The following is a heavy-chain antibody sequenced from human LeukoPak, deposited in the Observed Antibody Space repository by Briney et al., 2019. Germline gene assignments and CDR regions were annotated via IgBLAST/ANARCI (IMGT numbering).Heavy chain of an antibody. V-gene: IGHV3-23*01. Sequence: GGSLRLSCAASGFTFSSYAMSWVRQDPGKGLKWVSAIRGSGRSTYYADSVKGRFTISRDNSKNTLFLQMDSLRDDDTALYYCTRVAEKSLTTVDKGWFDPWGQGTLVTVAS. CDR3: TRVAEKSLTTVDKGWFDP. CDR2: IRGSGRST. D-gene: IGHD4-11*01. J-gene: IGHJ5*02. CDR1: GFTFSSYA.